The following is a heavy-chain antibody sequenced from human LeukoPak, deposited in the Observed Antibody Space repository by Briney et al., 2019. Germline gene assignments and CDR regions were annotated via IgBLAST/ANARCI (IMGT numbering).Heavy chain of an antibody. J-gene: IGHJ3*02. Sequence: GGSLRLSCAASGFTFSSYSMNWVRQAPGKGLEWVSSISSSSSYIYYADSVKGRFTISRDNAKNSLYLQMNSLRAEDTAVYYCARDGPVPAAKGAFDIWGQGTMVIVSS. D-gene: IGHD2-2*01. CDR2: ISSSSSYI. V-gene: IGHV3-21*04. CDR3: ARDGPVPAAKGAFDI. CDR1: GFTFSSYS.